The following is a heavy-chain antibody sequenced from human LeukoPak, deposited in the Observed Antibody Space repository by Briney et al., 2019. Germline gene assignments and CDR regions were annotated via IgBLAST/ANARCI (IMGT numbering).Heavy chain of an antibody. Sequence: SETLSLTCTVSGVSISSSNSYWGWIRQPPGKGLEWIGSIYYSGNTYYNASLKSRVTISVDTSKNQFSLKLSSVTAADTAVYYCAREGYSYGYSSYYYYMDVWGKGTTVTISS. CDR2: IYYSGNT. J-gene: IGHJ6*03. D-gene: IGHD5-18*01. CDR3: AREGYSYGYSSYYYYMDV. V-gene: IGHV4-39*07. CDR1: GVSISSSNSY.